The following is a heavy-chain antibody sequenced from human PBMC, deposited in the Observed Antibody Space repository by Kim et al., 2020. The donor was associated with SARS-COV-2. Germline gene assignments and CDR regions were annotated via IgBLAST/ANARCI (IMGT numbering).Heavy chain of an antibody. V-gene: IGHV4-34*01. CDR2: INHSGST. D-gene: IGHD6-13*01. CDR3: ARGLYSTYFDY. CDR1: GGSFSGYY. J-gene: IGHJ4*02. Sequence: SETLSLTCAVYGGSFSGYYWSWIRQPPGKGLEWIGEINHSGSTNYNPSLKSRVTISVDTSKNQFSLKLSSVTAADTAVYYCARGLYSTYFDYWGQGTLVTVSS.